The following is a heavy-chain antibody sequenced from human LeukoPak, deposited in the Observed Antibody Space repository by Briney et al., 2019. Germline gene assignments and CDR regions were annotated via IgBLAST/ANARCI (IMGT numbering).Heavy chain of an antibody. D-gene: IGHD2-2*01. CDR2: IYYSGST. Sequence: PSETLSHTCTVSGGSISSYYWNWIRQPPGKGLEWIGYIYYSGSTNYNPSLKSRVTISVDTSKNQFSLKLSSVTAADTAVYYCARDRGRKYQLQYWYFDLWGRGTLVTVSS. V-gene: IGHV4-59*12. CDR3: ARDRGRKYQLQYWYFDL. J-gene: IGHJ2*01. CDR1: GGSISSYY.